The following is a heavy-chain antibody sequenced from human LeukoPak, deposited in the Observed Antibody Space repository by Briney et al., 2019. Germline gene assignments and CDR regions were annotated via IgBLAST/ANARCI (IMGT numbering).Heavy chain of an antibody. CDR3: ARENPVGYSYGPVYFDY. D-gene: IGHD5-18*01. V-gene: IGHV4-4*07. Sequence: SETLSLTCTVSGASMRRYYWTWIRQPAGKGLEWIGRIYSSGSTNYNPSLKGRVTMSVDTSKNQFSLKLSSVTAADTAVYYCARENPVGYSYGPVYFDYWGQGTLATVSS. J-gene: IGHJ4*02. CDR2: IYSSGST. CDR1: GASMRRYY.